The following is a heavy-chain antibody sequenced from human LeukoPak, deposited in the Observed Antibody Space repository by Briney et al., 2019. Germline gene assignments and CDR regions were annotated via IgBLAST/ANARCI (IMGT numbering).Heavy chain of an antibody. CDR1: DYTFTSYG. J-gene: IGHJ3*02. Sequence: ASVKVSCKASDYTFTSYGISWVRQAPGQGLEWMGWISAYNGNTNYAQGLQGRVTMTTDTSTSTAYMELRSLRSDDTAVYYCARDYATAAGTAFDIWGQGTMVTVSS. V-gene: IGHV1-18*01. D-gene: IGHD6-13*01. CDR3: ARDYATAAGTAFDI. CDR2: ISAYNGNT.